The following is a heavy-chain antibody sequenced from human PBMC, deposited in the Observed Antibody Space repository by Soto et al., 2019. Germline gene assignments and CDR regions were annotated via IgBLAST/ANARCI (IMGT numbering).Heavy chain of an antibody. D-gene: IGHD3-10*01. CDR3: ARLKGSGSCLPYSYSGMDV. Sequence: PGESLKISCKGSGYSFTSYWIGWGRQMPGKGLEWMGIIYPGDSDTRYSPSFQGQVTISADNSISTAYLQWSSLKASDTAMYYCARLKGSGSCLPYSYSGMDVGGPGTTVTVSS. CDR1: GYSFTSYW. V-gene: IGHV5-51*01. J-gene: IGHJ6*02. CDR2: IYPGDSDT.